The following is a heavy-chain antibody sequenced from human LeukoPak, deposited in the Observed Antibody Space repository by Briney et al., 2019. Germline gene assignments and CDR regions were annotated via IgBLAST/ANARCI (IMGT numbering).Heavy chain of an antibody. V-gene: IGHV3-9*01. CDR1: AFTFDDYA. CDR3: AKGSSGGYQDAFDI. CDR2: ISWNSGSI. D-gene: IGHD6-19*01. Sequence: GRSLRLSCAPSAFTFDDYAMHWVRQAPGKCLEWVSGISWNSGSIVYADSVKGRFTISRDNAKDSLYLQMNSLRAEDTALYYCAKGSSGGYQDAFDIWGQGTMVTVSS. J-gene: IGHJ3*02.